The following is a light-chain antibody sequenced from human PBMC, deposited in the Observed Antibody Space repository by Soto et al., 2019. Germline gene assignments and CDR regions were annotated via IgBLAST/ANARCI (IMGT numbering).Light chain of an antibody. CDR3: QQYYSTPWK. Sequence: DLVITQSPDSLAVSLGERATINCKSSPSVLHTSSNTTFLGWVQQKPGQPPRLLIFCASYLESGVHDRFSGSGSWTDFTLTISSLQAEDVLVDDGQQYYSTPWKVGNGTKVES. V-gene: IGKV4-1*01. J-gene: IGKJ1*01. CDR1: PSVLHTSSNTTF. CDR2: CAS.